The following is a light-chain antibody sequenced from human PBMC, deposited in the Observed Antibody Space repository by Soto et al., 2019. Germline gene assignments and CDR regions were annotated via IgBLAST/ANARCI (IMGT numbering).Light chain of an antibody. CDR1: QSVSSSY. Sequence: EIVLTQSPGTLSLSPGERATLSCRASQSVSSSYLAWYQQKPGQAPRLLIYGASSRAIGIPDRFSGSGSGTDFTLTISRLEPEDFAVYYCQQYGSSGTFGQGTKVDNK. V-gene: IGKV3-20*01. CDR3: QQYGSSGT. CDR2: GAS. J-gene: IGKJ1*01.